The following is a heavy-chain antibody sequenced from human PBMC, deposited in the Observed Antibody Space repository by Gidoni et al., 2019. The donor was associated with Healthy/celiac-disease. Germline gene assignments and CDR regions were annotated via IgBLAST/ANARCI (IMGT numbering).Heavy chain of an antibody. J-gene: IGHJ3*02. CDR3: ARAKRRYPPGLDAFDI. CDR2: INPSGGST. CDR1: GYTFPSYY. V-gene: IGHV1-46*04. D-gene: IGHD3-16*02. Sequence: QVQLVQSGAEVKKPGASVKVSCKASGYTFPSYYMHWVRQAPGQGLEWMGIINPSGGSTSDAQKLQGRVTMTRDTSTSTVYMELSSLRSEDTAVYYCARAKRRYPPGLDAFDIWGQGTMVTVSS.